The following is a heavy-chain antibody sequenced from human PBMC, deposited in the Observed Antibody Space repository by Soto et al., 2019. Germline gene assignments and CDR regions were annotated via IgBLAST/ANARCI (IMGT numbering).Heavy chain of an antibody. CDR2: INPNSGGT. D-gene: IGHD3-10*01. Sequence: ASVKVSCKASGCTFTGHYMHWVRQAPGQGLEWMGWINPNSGGTNYAQKFQGWITMTRDTSISTAYMELSRLRSDDTAVYFCARSFYYGSGSYYDYGLDVWGQGTTVTVSS. CDR3: ARSFYYGSGSYYDYGLDV. V-gene: IGHV1-2*04. J-gene: IGHJ6*02. CDR1: GCTFTGHY.